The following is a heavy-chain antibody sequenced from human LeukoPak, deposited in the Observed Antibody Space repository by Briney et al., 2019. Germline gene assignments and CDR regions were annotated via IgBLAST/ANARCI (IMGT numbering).Heavy chain of an antibody. Sequence: ASVKVSCKASGYTFTGYYMHWVRQAPGQGLEWMGWINPNSGGTNYAQRFQGRVTMTRDTSISTAYMELSRLRSDDTAVYYCARGGVLLWFGESIRSNWFDPWGQGTLVTVSS. CDR2: INPNSGGT. J-gene: IGHJ5*02. D-gene: IGHD3-10*01. CDR1: GYTFTGYY. CDR3: ARGGVLLWFGESIRSNWFDP. V-gene: IGHV1-2*02.